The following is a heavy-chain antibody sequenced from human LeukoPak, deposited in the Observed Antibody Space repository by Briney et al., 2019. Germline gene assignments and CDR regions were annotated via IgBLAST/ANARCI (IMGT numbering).Heavy chain of an antibody. CDR2: IWYDGSNK. CDR1: GFTFSSYG. V-gene: IGHV3-33*01. Sequence: GGSLRLSCAASGFTFSSYGMHWVRQAPGKGLEGVAVIWYDGSNKYYADSVKGRFTISRDNSKNTLYLQMNSLRAEDTAVYYCARDQAWEVATNDAFDIWGQGTMVTVSS. CDR3: ARDQAWEVATNDAFDI. D-gene: IGHD5-12*01. J-gene: IGHJ3*02.